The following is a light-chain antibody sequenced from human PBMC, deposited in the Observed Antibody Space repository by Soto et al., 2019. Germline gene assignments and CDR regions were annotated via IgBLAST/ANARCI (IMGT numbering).Light chain of an antibody. CDR1: SSDVGNYNY. CDR2: DVS. CDR3: SSYTTSSTLV. Sequence: QSALTQPASVSGSPGQSITISCTGTSSDVGNYNYVSWYQQHPGKVPRLMIYDVSNRPSGISDRFSGSKSGNTASLTISGLQAEDDADYYCSSYTTSSTLVFGGGTKLTVL. J-gene: IGLJ2*01. V-gene: IGLV2-14*03.